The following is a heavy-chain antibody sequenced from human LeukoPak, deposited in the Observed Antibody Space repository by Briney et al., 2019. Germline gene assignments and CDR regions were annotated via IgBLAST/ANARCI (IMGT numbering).Heavy chain of an antibody. CDR3: AREPEAAAGTYADY. J-gene: IGHJ4*02. Sequence: SETLSLTCTVSGGSISSSSYYWGWIRQPPGKGLEWIGSIYYSGSTYYNPSLKSRVTISVDTSKNQFSLQLNSVTPEDTAVYYCAREPEAAAGTYADYWGQGTLVTVSS. CDR1: GGSISSSSYY. D-gene: IGHD6-13*01. V-gene: IGHV4-39*07. CDR2: IYYSGST.